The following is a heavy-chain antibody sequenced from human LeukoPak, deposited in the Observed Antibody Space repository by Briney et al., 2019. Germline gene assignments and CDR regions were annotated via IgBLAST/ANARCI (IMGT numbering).Heavy chain of an antibody. D-gene: IGHD4-11*01. CDR2: IYTSGST. CDR1: GGSISSGSYY. J-gene: IGHJ6*03. CDR3: ARITDYSDYYYYSMDV. V-gene: IGHV4-61*02. Sequence: PSQTLSLTCTVSGGSISSGSYYWSWIRQPAGKGLEWIGRIYTSGSTNYNPSLESRVTISVDTSKNQFSLKLSSVTAADTAVYYCARITDYSDYYYYSMDVWGKGTTVTVSS.